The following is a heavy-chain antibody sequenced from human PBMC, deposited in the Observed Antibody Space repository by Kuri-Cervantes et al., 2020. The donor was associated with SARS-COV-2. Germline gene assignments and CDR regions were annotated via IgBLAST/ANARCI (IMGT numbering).Heavy chain of an antibody. J-gene: IGHJ6*02. CDR2: IHNSLDVI. CDR1: GFTFISYA. V-gene: IGHV3-48*04. CDR3: TRDQRSGNMDV. D-gene: IGHD6-25*01. Sequence: GGSLRLSCAASGFTFISYAMNWVRQAPRKGLEWVSYIHNSLDVIYFADSVRGRFTISRDNARNSLYLQMNSLRVDDTAVYYCTRDQRSGNMDVWGQGTTVTVSS.